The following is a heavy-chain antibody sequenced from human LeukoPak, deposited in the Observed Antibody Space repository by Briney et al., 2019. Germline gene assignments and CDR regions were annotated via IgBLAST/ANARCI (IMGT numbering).Heavy chain of an antibody. Sequence: SETLSLTCAVYGGSFSGYYWSWIRQPPGKGLEWIGEINHSGSTNYNPSLKSRVTISVDTSKNQFSLKLSSVTAADTAVYYCARDTNYYGSGSYPSTFGYWGQGTLVTVSS. V-gene: IGHV4-34*01. J-gene: IGHJ4*02. CDR2: INHSGST. CDR3: ARDTNYYGSGSYPSTFGY. D-gene: IGHD3-10*01. CDR1: GGSFSGYY.